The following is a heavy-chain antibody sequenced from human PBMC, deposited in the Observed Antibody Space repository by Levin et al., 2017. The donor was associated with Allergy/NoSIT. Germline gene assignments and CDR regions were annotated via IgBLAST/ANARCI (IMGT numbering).Heavy chain of an antibody. CDR3: ARVRRGYCSSTSCYPYYYYGMDV. CDR2: INHSGST. Sequence: SQTLSLTCAVYGGSFSGYYWSWIRQPPGKGLEWIGEINHSGSTNYNPSLKSRVTISVDTSKNQFSLKLSSVTAADTAVYYCARVRRGYCSSTSCYPYYYYGMDVWGQGTTVTVSS. V-gene: IGHV4-34*01. CDR1: GGSFSGYY. J-gene: IGHJ6*02. D-gene: IGHD2-2*01.